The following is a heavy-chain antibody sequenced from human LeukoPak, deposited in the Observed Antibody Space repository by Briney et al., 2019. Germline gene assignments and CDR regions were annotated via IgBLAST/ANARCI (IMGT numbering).Heavy chain of an antibody. J-gene: IGHJ4*02. V-gene: IGHV3-48*03. D-gene: IGHD3-10*01. CDR2: ISSSGSTI. CDR3: ARGLWFGELAK. Sequence: GGSLRLSCAASGFTFSSYEMNWVRQAPGKGLEWVSYISSSGSTIYYADSVKGRFTISRDNAKNSLYPQMNSLRAEDTAVYYCARGLWFGELAKWGQGTLVTVSS. CDR1: GFTFSSYE.